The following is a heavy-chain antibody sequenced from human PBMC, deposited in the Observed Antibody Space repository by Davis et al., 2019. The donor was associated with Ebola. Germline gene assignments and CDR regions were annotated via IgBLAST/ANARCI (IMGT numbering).Heavy chain of an antibody. Sequence: MPSETLSLTCTVSGGSISSSSYYWGWIRQPPGKGLEWIGSILYSGSTYYNPSLKSRVTISVDTSKNQFSLKLSSVTAADTAVYYCARVKTRKVIDYWGQGTLVTVSS. CDR2: ILYSGST. V-gene: IGHV4-39*01. J-gene: IGHJ4*02. D-gene: IGHD1-14*01. CDR1: GGSISSSSYY. CDR3: ARVKTRKVIDY.